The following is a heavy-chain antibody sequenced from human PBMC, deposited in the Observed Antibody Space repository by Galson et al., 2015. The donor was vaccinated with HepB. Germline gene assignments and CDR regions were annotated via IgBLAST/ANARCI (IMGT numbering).Heavy chain of an antibody. CDR2: ISYDGSNK. D-gene: IGHD3-10*01. J-gene: IGHJ4*02. CDR3: AKDYLWFGEFATYFDY. Sequence: LRLSCAASGFTFSSYGMHWVRQGPGKGLEWVAVISYDGSNKYYADSVKGRFTISRDNSKNTLYLQMNSLRAEDTAVYYCAKDYLWFGEFATYFDYWGQGTLVTVSS. V-gene: IGHV3-30*18. CDR1: GFTFSSYG.